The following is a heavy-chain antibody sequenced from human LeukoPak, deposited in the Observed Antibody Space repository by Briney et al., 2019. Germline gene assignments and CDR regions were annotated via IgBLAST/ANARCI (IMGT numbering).Heavy chain of an antibody. V-gene: IGHV1-18*01. D-gene: IGHD3-10*01. J-gene: IGHJ4*02. CDR3: ARDSDWFGELAAFDY. Sequence: ASVKVSCKASGGTFSSYAISWVRQAPGQGLEWMGWISAYNGNTNYAQKLQGRVTMTTDTSTSTAYMELRSLRSDDTAVYYCARDSDWFGELAAFDYWGQGTLVTVSS. CDR1: GGTFSSYA. CDR2: ISAYNGNT.